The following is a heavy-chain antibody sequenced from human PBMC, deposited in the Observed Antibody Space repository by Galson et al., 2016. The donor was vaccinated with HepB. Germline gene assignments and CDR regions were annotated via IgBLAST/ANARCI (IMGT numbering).Heavy chain of an antibody. Sequence: SVKVSCKASGYTFTSYAMHWVRQAPGQRLEWMGWINAANGNAKSSQKFQGRVTFTRDTFASTAYMELSSLRSEDTAVYYCARGLRGREPNFDYWGQGTLVTVSS. CDR2: INAANGNA. D-gene: IGHD4-17*01. CDR1: GYTFTSYA. V-gene: IGHV1-3*01. CDR3: ARGLRGREPNFDY. J-gene: IGHJ4*02.